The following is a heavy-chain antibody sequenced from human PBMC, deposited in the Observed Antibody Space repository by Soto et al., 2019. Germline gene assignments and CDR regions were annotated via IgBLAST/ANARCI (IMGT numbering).Heavy chain of an antibody. CDR3: AKGVGSRSAGYFDY. V-gene: IGHV3-23*01. CDR1: GFTVTNYA. CDR2: ISGGGEST. D-gene: IGHD3-10*01. Sequence: EVQVLESGGGLVQPGGSLRLSCAASGFTVTNYAMSWVRQAPGKGLEWVSDISGGGESTYYADSVKGRFTLSRDNSKNTLYLQMNSLRAEDTAVYYCAKGVGSRSAGYFDYWGQGTLVTVSS. J-gene: IGHJ4*02.